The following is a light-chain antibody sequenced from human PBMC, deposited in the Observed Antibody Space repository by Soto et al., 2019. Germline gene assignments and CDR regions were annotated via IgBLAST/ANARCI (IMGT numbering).Light chain of an antibody. CDR1: QSVSSY. J-gene: IGKJ4*01. CDR2: DAP. V-gene: IGKV3-11*01. CDR3: QQRSNWLALT. Sequence: EIVFTQSPATLSLSPGERTTLSCRASQSVSSYLAWYQQKPGQAPRLLIYDAPNRATGIPARFSGSGSGTDFTLTIISLEPEDFAVYFCQQRSNWLALTFGGGT.